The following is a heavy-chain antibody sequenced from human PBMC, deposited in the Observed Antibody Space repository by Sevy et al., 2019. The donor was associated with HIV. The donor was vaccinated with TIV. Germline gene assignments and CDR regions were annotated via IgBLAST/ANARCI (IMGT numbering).Heavy chain of an antibody. CDR2: ISSSGSTI. J-gene: IGHJ6*02. Sequence: GGSLRLSCAASGFTFSDYYMSWIRQAPGKGLEWVSYISSSGSTIYYADSVKGRFTISRDNAKNSLYLQMNSPRAEDTAVYYCARDGGYCSSTSCYDTIFYYYYGMDVWGQGTTVTVSS. D-gene: IGHD2-2*01. CDR3: ARDGGYCSSTSCYDTIFYYYYGMDV. CDR1: GFTFSDYY. V-gene: IGHV3-11*01.